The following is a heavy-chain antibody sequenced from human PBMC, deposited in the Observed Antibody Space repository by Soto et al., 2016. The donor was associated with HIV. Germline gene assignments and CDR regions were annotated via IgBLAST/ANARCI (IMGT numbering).Heavy chain of an antibody. D-gene: IGHD3-10*01. J-gene: IGHJ6*02. Sequence: QVQLQESGPGLVKPSGTLSLTCTVSGGSISGYHWTWVRQPPGKGLEWVGYIYYSGTTKYNPPLKSRVTISIDTSKNQFSLKLTSVTAADTAIYFCARTRRDYYDSASQGSAGGGMDVWGHGTTGHRLL. CDR2: IYYSGTT. V-gene: IGHV4-59*01. CDR1: GGSISGYH. CDR3: ARTRRDYYDSASQGSAGGGMDV.